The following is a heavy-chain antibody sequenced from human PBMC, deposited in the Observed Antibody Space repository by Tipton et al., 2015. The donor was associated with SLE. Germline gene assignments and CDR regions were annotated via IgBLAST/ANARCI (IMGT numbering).Heavy chain of an antibody. Sequence: QSGPEVKKPGASVKVSCKASGYTFTSYGIRWVRQAPGQGLEWMGWISAYNGNTNYAQKLQGRVTMTTDTSTSTAYMELRSLRSDDTAVYYCARDRVRIVVVVAARGNAFDIWGKGTTVTVSS. CDR2: ISAYNGNT. J-gene: IGHJ3*02. CDR3: ARDRVRIVVVVAARGNAFDI. CDR1: GYTFTSYG. V-gene: IGHV1-18*01. D-gene: IGHD2-15*01.